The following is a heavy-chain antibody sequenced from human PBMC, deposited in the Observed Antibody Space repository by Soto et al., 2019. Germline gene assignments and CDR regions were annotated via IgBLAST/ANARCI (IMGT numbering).Heavy chain of an antibody. V-gene: IGHV1-69*12. CDR2: IIPIFGTA. J-gene: IGHJ4*02. CDR3: XXXXXXXXY. CDR1: GDTFSSHG. Sequence: QVQLVQSGAEVKKPGSSVKVSCKASGDTFSSHGISWVRQAPGQGLEWMGGIIPIFGTANYPQKFQGRVTITADESTSTAYMELSSLRSXXXXXXXXXXXXXXXXYXGQGTQVTVSP.